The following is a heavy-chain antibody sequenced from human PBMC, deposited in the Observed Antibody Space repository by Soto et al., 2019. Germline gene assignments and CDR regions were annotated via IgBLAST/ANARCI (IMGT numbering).Heavy chain of an antibody. Sequence: QVQLQESGPGVVKPSDTLSVTCTVSVGSASSRSHFGSWIRQPPGGGLQWIGYIYYTGNTNYSPSLESRATLSVDTSRNQFSLRLTSVTAADTAIYYCARYDAESGSNKLDPWRQGTLVTVSS. D-gene: IGHD5-12*01. V-gene: IGHV4-61*01. CDR3: ARYDAESGSNKLDP. CDR2: IYYTGNT. CDR1: VGSASSRSHF. J-gene: IGHJ5*02.